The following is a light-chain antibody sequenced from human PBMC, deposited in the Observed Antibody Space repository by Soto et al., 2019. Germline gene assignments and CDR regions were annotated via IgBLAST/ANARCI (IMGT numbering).Light chain of an antibody. J-gene: IGLJ1*01. Sequence: QSVLTQPASVSGSPGQSITISCTGTSGDIGDSNYVSWYQQHPGKAPKLVIYDVSNRPSGVSNRFSGSKSANTASLTISGLQAEDEADYYCSSFRSSSTSYVFGAGTEVTVL. CDR2: DVS. CDR3: SSFRSSSTSYV. V-gene: IGLV2-14*03. CDR1: SGDIGDSNY.